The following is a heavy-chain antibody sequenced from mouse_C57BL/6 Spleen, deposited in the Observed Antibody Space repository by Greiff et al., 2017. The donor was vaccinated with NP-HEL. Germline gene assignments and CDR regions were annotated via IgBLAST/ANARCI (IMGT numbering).Heavy chain of an antibody. J-gene: IGHJ2*01. Sequence: VQLQQPGTELVKPGASVKLSCKASGYTFTSYWMHWVKQRPGQGLEWIGNINPSNGGTNYNETFKSKATLTVDKSSSTAYMQLSSLTSEDSAVYFCARWELNWDYFDYWGQGTTLTVSS. CDR1: GYTFTSYW. CDR3: ARWELNWDYFDY. D-gene: IGHD4-1*01. V-gene: IGHV1-53*01. CDR2: INPSNGGT.